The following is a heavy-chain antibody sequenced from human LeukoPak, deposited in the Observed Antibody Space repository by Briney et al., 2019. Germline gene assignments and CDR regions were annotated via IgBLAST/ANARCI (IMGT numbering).Heavy chain of an antibody. V-gene: IGHV3-23*01. Sequence: PGGSLRLSCAASGFTFSSYAMSWVRQAPGEGLEWVSAISGSGGTTYYADSVKGRFTISRDNSKNTLYLQMSSLRAEDTAVYYLAKEPREYFVSTTCPNGIDPGGKGTLVTVSS. CDR3: AKEPREYFVSTTCPNGIDP. D-gene: IGHD3-9*01. CDR2: ISGSGGTT. CDR1: GFTFSSYA. J-gene: IGHJ5*02.